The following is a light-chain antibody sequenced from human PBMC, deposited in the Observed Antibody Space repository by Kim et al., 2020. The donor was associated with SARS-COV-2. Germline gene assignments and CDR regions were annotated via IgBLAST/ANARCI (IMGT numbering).Light chain of an antibody. V-gene: IGKV1-39*01. Sequence: SASVGARVTITGRASQSISSHLNWYQQKPGKAPKLLIYGASSLQSGVPSRFSGSGSGTDFTLTISSLHPEDFATYYCHQSYGNPTFGQGTRLEIK. CDR2: GAS. CDR1: QSISSH. J-gene: IGKJ5*01. CDR3: HQSYGNPT.